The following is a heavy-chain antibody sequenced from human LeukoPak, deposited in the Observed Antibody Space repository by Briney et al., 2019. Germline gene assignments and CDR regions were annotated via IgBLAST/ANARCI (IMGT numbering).Heavy chain of an antibody. CDR1: GYTFTSYD. D-gene: IGHD5-12*01. CDR3: ARERRLDP. V-gene: IGHV1-2*06. J-gene: IGHJ5*02. CDR2: INPNSGGT. Sequence: ASVKVSCKASGYTFTSYDINWVRQATGQGLEWMGRINPNSGGTNYAQKFQGRVTMTRDTSISTAYMELSRLRSDDTAVYYCARERRLDPWGQGTLVTVSS.